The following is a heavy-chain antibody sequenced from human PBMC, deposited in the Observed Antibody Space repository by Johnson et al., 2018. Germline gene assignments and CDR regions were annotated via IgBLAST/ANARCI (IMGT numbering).Heavy chain of an antibody. D-gene: IGHD3-22*01. Sequence: QVQLVQSGAEVKKPGSSVKVSCKASGGTFSSYAISWVRQAPGQGLEWMGGIIPIFRTANYAQKFQGRVTITADEATSTAYMELSSLRAEDTAVYYCARDGGYYYDSSGYYLAEYFQHWGQGTLVTVSS. CDR2: IIPIFRTA. J-gene: IGHJ1*01. CDR1: GGTFSSYA. V-gene: IGHV1-69*12. CDR3: ARDGGYYYDSSGYYLAEYFQH.